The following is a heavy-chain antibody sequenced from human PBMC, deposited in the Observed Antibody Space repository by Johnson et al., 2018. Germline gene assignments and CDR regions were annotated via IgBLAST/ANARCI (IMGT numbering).Heavy chain of an antibody. CDR2: VSYDGSTK. V-gene: IGHV3-30-3*01. CDR3: ARAVDDYSGYKSGSGSY. CDR1: GFPFNNYA. D-gene: IGHD5-12*01. J-gene: IGHJ4*02. Sequence: VQLVETGGGVVQPRRSLRLSCAASGFPFNNYAMNWVRQAPGQGLEWVAIVSYDGSTKYYADPGRGRFTISRANSKNTVYLAMKRLGPEDAAVYYCARAVDDYSGYKSGSGSYWGQGTLVTVSS.